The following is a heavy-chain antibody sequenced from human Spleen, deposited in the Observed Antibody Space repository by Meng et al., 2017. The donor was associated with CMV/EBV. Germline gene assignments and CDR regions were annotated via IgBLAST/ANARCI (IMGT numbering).Heavy chain of an antibody. CDR3: ARDSPWDGGWYYGMDV. CDR1: GGSVSSVSHY. Sequence: SETLSLTCTVSGGSVSSVSHYWSWIRRPPGKGLEWIGYIYNSGSTNYNPSLKSRVTISADTSKNQFSLKLRSVTAADSAVYYCARDSPWDGGWYYGMDVWGQETTVTVSS. J-gene: IGHJ6*02. CDR2: IYNSGST. V-gene: IGHV4-61*01. D-gene: IGHD6-19*01.